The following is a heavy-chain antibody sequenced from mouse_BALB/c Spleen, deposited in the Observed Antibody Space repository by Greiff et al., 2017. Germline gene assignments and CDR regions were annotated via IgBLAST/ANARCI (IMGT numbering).Heavy chain of an antibody. V-gene: IGHV2-2*02. CDR1: GFSLTSYG. D-gene: IGHD2-9*01. CDR2: IWSGGST. J-gene: IGHJ3*01. Sequence: VKLVESGPGLVQPSQSLSITCTVSGFSLTSYGVHWVRQSPGKGLEWLGVIWSGGSTDYNAAFISRLSISKDNSKSQVFFKMNSLQANDTAIYYCATKSYYGFSWFAYWGQGTLVTVSA. CDR3: ATKSYYGFSWFAY.